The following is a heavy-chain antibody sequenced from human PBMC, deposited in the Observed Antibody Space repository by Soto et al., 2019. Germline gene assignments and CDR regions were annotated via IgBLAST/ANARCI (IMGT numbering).Heavy chain of an antibody. CDR1: GVTVSNNY. CDR2: IYSGGST. V-gene: IGHV3-53*01. Sequence: QAGGSLRLSCAASGVTVSNNYMTWVRQAPGKGLEWVSVIYSGGSTYYADSVKGRFTISRDNSKNTLYLQMNSLRAEDTAVYYCARGPLYSSSWPYWFDPWGQGTLVTVSS. J-gene: IGHJ5*02. CDR3: ARGPLYSSSWPYWFDP. D-gene: IGHD6-13*01.